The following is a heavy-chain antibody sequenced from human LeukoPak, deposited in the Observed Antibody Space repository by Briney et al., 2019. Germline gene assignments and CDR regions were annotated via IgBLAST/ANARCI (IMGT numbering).Heavy chain of an antibody. Sequence: GGSLGLSCGASGFTFSTYAMTWVREAPGKGLEGVSLISGTGCSTYCADSVEGRFAFCGDNSNNTLYLQMNSLRAEDTAVYYCAKDYEPLVGVHRWGDWFDPWGQGTLVTVSS. V-gene: IGHV3-23*01. CDR1: GFTFSTYA. CDR2: ISGTGCST. J-gene: IGHJ5*02. CDR3: AKDYEPLVGVHRWGDWFDP. D-gene: IGHD1-26*01.